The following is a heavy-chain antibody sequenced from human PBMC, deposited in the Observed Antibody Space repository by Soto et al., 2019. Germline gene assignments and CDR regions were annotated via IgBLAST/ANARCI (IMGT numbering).Heavy chain of an antibody. CDR1: GFSLSTSAVG. Sequence: SGPTLVNPTQTLTLTCTFSGFSLSTSAVGVGWIRQPPGKALVWLAIIDWDDDKHYSPSLKSRLTISKDTSKNQVLLTMTDMDPVDTATYYCARMIFGRNVYYFDYWGRGTLVTVSS. J-gene: IGHJ4*02. D-gene: IGHD3-3*01. CDR3: ARMIFGRNVYYFDY. V-gene: IGHV2-5*02. CDR2: IDWDDDK.